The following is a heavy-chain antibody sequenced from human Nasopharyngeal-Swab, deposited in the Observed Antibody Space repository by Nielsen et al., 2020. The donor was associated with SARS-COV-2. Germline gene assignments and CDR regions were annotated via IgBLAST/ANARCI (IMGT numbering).Heavy chain of an antibody. V-gene: IGHV3-9*01. CDR3: ATSPFSSSWYDASYYYGMDV. CDR1: GFTFDDYA. J-gene: IGHJ6*02. CDR2: ISWNSGSI. Sequence: SLKISCAASGFTFDDYAMHWVRQAPGKGLEWVSGISWNSGSIGYADPVKGRFTISRDNAKNSLYLQMNSLRAEDTALYYCATSPFSSSWYDASYYYGMDVWGQGTTVTVSS. D-gene: IGHD6-13*01.